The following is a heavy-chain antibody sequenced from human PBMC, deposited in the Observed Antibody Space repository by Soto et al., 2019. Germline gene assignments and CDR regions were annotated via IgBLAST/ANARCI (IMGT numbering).Heavy chain of an antibody. CDR1: GFTVSSNY. CDR2: IYSGGST. CDR3: ARERKVRGVSDAFDI. V-gene: IGHV3-66*01. D-gene: IGHD3-10*01. J-gene: IGHJ3*02. Sequence: GGSLRLSCAASGFTVSSNYMSWVRQAPGKGLEWVSVIYSGGSTYYADSVKGRFTISRDNSKNTLYLQMNSLRAEDTAVYYCARERKVRGVSDAFDIWGQGTMVTVSS.